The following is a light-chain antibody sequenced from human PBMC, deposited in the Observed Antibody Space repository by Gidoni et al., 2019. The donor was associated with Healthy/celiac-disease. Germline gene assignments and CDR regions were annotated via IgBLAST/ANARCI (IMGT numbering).Light chain of an antibody. V-gene: IGKV1-39*01. CDR1: QSISSY. J-gene: IGKJ4*01. CDR2: SAS. Sequence: DIQMTQSPSSLSASVGDRVTITCRASQSISSYLNWYQQRPGKAPKLLIYSASSLQSGFTSRFSGSGSGTDFTLTISSLQPEDFATYYCQQSYSTLTFGGGTKVEIK. CDR3: QQSYSTLT.